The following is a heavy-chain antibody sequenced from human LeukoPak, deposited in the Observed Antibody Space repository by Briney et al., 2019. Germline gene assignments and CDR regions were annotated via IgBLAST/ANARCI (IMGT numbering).Heavy chain of an antibody. D-gene: IGHD6-13*01. Sequence: ASVTVSCKASRYTFTSYDINWVRQATGQGLEWMGWMNPNSGNTGYAQKFQGRVTMTRNTSISTAYMELSSLRSEDTAVYYCARVLAADDGLYNWFDPWGQGTLGTVSS. J-gene: IGHJ5*02. CDR1: RYTFTSYD. V-gene: IGHV1-8*01. CDR3: ARVLAADDGLYNWFDP. CDR2: MNPNSGNT.